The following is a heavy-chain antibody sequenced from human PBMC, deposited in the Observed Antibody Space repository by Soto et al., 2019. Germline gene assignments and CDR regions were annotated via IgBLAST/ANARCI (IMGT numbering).Heavy chain of an antibody. J-gene: IGHJ4*02. V-gene: IGHV3-30-3*01. Sequence: QVQLVESGGGVVQPGRSLRLSCAASGFTFSNYALYWVRQSPGKGLEWVTVISYDGSNAYYADSVRGRFTISRDNSRSTLYLQMNSLRADDTAVYDCVRDRWDVTVTMDSWGQGTLVNGSS. D-gene: IGHD1-20*01. CDR2: ISYDGSNA. CDR1: GFTFSNYA. CDR3: VRDRWDVTVTMDS.